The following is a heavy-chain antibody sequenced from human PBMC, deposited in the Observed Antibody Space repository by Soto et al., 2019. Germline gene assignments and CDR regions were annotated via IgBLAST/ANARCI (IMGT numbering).Heavy chain of an antibody. CDR2: MNPNSGNT. D-gene: IGHD2-2*01. Sequence: ASVKVSCKASGYTFTSYDINWVRQATGQGLEWMGWMNPNSGNTGYAQKFQGRVTMTRNTSISTAYMELSSLRSEDTAVYYCARGLLGSPQNCSSTSCYASALKGNYYYYMDVWGKGTTVTVSS. CDR1: GYTFTSYD. V-gene: IGHV1-8*01. J-gene: IGHJ6*03. CDR3: ARGLLGSPQNCSSTSCYASALKGNYYYYMDV.